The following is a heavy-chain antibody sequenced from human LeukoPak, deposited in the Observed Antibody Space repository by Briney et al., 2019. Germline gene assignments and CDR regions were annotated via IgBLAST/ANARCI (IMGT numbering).Heavy chain of an antibody. Sequence: GESLKISCKGSGYSFTSYWISWVRQMPGKGLEWMGRIGPSDSYTNYSPSFQGHVTISADKSISTAYLQWSSLKASDTAMYYCARLYCSGGSCYPNYNYYYYYGMDVWGQGTTVTVS. CDR2: IGPSDSYT. CDR1: GYSFTSYW. CDR3: ARLYCSGGSCYPNYNYYYYYGMDV. D-gene: IGHD2-15*01. V-gene: IGHV5-10-1*01. J-gene: IGHJ6*02.